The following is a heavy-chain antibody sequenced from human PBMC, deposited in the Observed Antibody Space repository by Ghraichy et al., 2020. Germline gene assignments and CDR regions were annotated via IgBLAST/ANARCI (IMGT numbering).Heavy chain of an antibody. V-gene: IGHV1-18*04. D-gene: IGHD3-10*01. Sequence: ASVKVSCKTSGYTFTSYGISWVRQAPGQGLEWMGWISVNNGNTKYAQKFQGRITMSTDTSTNTAYMELRSLRSDDTAVYYCARGGYYYGSGSYPNYYFDYWGQGTLVPVSS. CDR1: GYTFTSYG. CDR3: ARGGYYYGSGSYPNYYFDY. J-gene: IGHJ4*02. CDR2: ISVNNGNT.